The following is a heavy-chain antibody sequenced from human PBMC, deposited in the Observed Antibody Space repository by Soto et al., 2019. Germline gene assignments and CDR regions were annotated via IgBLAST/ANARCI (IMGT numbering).Heavy chain of an antibody. CDR3: ARLFYDSSEHFDY. J-gene: IGHJ4*02. Sequence: XLTFTVSCGSISVSNFYWGWIRQPPGKGLEWIGNIYYTGSTYYNPPLKSRVTISVDTSKNQFSLKLSSVTAADTAVYFCARLFYDSSEHFDYWGQGTLVTVSS. V-gene: IGHV4-39*01. CDR1: CGSISVSNFY. D-gene: IGHD3-22*01. CDR2: IYYTGST.